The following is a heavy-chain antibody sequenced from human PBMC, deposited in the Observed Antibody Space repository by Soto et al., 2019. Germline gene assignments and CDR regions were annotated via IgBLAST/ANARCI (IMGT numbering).Heavy chain of an antibody. CDR3: AREGWTTVTPTPAKNDAFDI. CDR1: GYTFTSYD. Sequence: ASVKVSCKASGYTFTSYDINWVRQATGQGLEWMGWMNPNSGNTGYAQKFQGRVTMTRNTSISTAYMELSSLRSEDTAVYYCAREGWTTVTPTPAKNDAFDIWGQGTMVTVSS. V-gene: IGHV1-8*01. CDR2: MNPNSGNT. D-gene: IGHD4-17*01. J-gene: IGHJ3*02.